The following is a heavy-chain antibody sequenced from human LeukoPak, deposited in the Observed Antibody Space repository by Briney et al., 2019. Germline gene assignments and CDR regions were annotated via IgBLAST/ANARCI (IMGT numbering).Heavy chain of an antibody. Sequence: SETLSFTCTVSGGSISSYYWSWIRQPPGKGLEWIGYIYYSGSTNYNPPLKSRVTISVDTSKNQFSLKLSSVTAADTAVYYCARSSGWNHKLDYWGQGTLVTVSS. CDR3: ARSSGWNHKLDY. D-gene: IGHD6-19*01. CDR1: GGSISSYY. CDR2: IYYSGST. J-gene: IGHJ4*02. V-gene: IGHV4-59*08.